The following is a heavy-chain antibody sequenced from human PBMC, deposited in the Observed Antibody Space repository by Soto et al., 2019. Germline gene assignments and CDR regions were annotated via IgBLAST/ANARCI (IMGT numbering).Heavy chain of an antibody. CDR2: IYHSGST. D-gene: IGHD2-2*01. J-gene: IGHJ5*02. Sequence: SETLSLTCGVSGGSISSSNWWSWVRQPPGKGLEWIGEIYHSGSTNYNPSLKSRVTISVDKSKNQFSLKLSSVTAADTAVYYCARDVCSSTSCFNNLFDPWGQGTLVTVSS. V-gene: IGHV4-4*02. CDR3: ARDVCSSTSCFNNLFDP. CDR1: GGSISSSNW.